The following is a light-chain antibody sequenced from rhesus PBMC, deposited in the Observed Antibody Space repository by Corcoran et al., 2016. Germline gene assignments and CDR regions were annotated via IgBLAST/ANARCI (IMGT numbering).Light chain of an antibody. CDR2: DAS. V-gene: IGKV3-35*01. J-gene: IGKJ4*01. CDR1: QSVSSS. Sequence: EIVLTQSPATLSLSPGERATLSCRASQSVSSSLAWYQQKPGQAPRLLINDASSRATGIPDRFSGSGSGTDFTLTISRLEPEDVGVYYCQQYSNWPLTFGGGTKVELE. CDR3: QQYSNWPLT.